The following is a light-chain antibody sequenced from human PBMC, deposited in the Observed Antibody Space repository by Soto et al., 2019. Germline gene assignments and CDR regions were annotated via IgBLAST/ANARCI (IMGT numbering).Light chain of an antibody. CDR3: MQPLQTLIT. CDR1: QSLTHSSGYNY. Sequence: VLTQSPLSLPVSPGEPASISCRSSQSLTHSSGYNYLDWYLLKSGQPPQLVIYLGSNRGSGVPDRLSGSGSGTHFTLTISRVETEDAGVYFCMQPLQTLITFGQGTRLEIK. J-gene: IGKJ5*01. V-gene: IGKV2-28*01. CDR2: LGS.